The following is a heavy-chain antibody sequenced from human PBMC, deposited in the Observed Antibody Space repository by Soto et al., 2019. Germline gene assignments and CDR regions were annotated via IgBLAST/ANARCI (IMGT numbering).Heavy chain of an antibody. CDR1: GDAFSSYA. D-gene: IGHD4-17*01. J-gene: IGHJ6*02. V-gene: IGHV1-69*01. Sequence: QVQLIQSGAAVKKPGSSVKVSCHTSGDAFSSYAMSWVRQGPGQGLEWMGGIIPMFGTPIYTEKFQGRVTITADETTRGVYLELRSLTSDDSAVYYCARSYSVTTSSYYGMDVWGQGTTISVS. CDR3: ARSYSVTTSSYYGMDV. CDR2: IIPMFGTP.